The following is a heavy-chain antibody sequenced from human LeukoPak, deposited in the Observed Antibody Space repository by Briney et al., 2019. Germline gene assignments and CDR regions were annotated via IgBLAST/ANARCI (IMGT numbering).Heavy chain of an antibody. CDR1: GGSIGSYY. CDR2: IYTSGST. D-gene: IGHD2-2*02. V-gene: IGHV4-4*07. CDR3: ARDVSRYCSSTSCYTGDY. J-gene: IGHJ4*02. Sequence: PSETLSLTCTVSGGSIGSYYWSWIRQPAGKGLEWIGRIYTSGSTNYNPSLKSRVTMSVDTSKNQFSLKLSSVTAADTAVYYCARDVSRYCSSTSCYTGDYWGQGTLVTVSS.